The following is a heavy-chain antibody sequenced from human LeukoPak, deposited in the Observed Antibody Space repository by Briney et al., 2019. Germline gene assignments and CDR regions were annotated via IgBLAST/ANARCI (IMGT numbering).Heavy chain of an antibody. J-gene: IGHJ4*02. CDR2: ISGSGGST. CDR3: AKAYVGGRPLTILRYFDPQENYFDY. V-gene: IGHV3-23*01. CDR1: GFTFSSYA. D-gene: IGHD3-9*01. Sequence: GGSLRLSCAASGFTFSSYAMSWVRQAPGKGLEWVSAISGSGGSTYYADSVKGRFTISRDNSKNTLYLQMNSLRAEDTAVYYCAKAYVGGRPLTILRYFDPQENYFDYWGQGTLVTVSS.